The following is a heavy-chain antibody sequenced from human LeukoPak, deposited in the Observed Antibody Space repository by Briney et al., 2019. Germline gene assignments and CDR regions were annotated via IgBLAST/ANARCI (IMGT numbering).Heavy chain of an antibody. CDR2: ISSSSSYT. V-gene: IGHV3-11*06. J-gene: IGHJ4*02. CDR1: GFTFSDYY. D-gene: IGHD3-16*01. Sequence: PGGSLRLSCAASGFTFSDYYMSWIRQAPGKGLEWVSYISSSSSYTNYADSVKGRFTISRDNAKNSLYLQMNSLRVEDTALYYCARDRHPFGGTYYRDFWGQGTLVTVSS. CDR3: ARDRHPFGGTYYRDF.